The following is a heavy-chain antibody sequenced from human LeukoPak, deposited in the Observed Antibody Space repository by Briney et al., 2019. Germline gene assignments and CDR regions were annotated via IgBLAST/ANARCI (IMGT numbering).Heavy chain of an antibody. CDR2: FDPEDGET. D-gene: IGHD2-15*01. V-gene: IGHV1-24*01. Sequence: ASVKVSCKVSGYTLVELSMHWVRQVPGEGLEWMGGFDPEDGETIYAQKFLGRVTMTEDRSTDTAYLELSGLRSEDAAVYYCATIRRYCSGGNCYARRLASLDIWGQGTMVTVSS. CDR3: ATIRRYCSGGNCYARRLASLDI. J-gene: IGHJ3*02. CDR1: GYTLVELS.